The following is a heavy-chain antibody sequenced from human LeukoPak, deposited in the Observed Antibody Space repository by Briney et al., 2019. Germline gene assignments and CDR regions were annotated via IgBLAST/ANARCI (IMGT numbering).Heavy chain of an antibody. J-gene: IGHJ6*02. D-gene: IGHD1-26*01. CDR2: ISYDGSNK. Sequence: GGFLRLSCAASGFTFSIYGMHWVRQAPGKGLEWVAVISYDGSNKYYADSVKGRFTISRDNSKNTLYLQMNSLRAEDTAVYYCAKVKWELQGYYGMDVWGQGTTVTVSS. V-gene: IGHV3-30*18. CDR3: AKVKWELQGYYGMDV. CDR1: GFTFSIYG.